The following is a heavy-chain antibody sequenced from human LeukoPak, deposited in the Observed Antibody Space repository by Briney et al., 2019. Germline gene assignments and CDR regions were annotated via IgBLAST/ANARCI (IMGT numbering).Heavy chain of an antibody. CDR2: INPNSGGT. D-gene: IGHD3-9*01. J-gene: IGHJ6*03. Sequence: ASVKVSCKASGYTFTGYYMHWVRQAPGQGLEWMGWINPNSGGTNYAQKFQGRVTMTRNTSISTAYMELSSLRSEDTAVYYCARRKLRYFDWLSPALGGYYMDVWGKGTTVTISS. CDR3: ARRKLRYFDWLSPALGGYYMDV. CDR1: GYTFTGYY. V-gene: IGHV1-2*02.